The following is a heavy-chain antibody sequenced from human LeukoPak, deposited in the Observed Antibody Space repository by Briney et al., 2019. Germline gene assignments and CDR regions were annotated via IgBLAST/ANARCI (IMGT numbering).Heavy chain of an antibody. V-gene: IGHV3-23*01. D-gene: IGHD5-18*01. Sequence: GGSLRLSCAASGFTFSSFAMSWVRQAPGKGLEWVSLLSGSGDSTYYADSVRGRFTISRDSSKNTLCLQMNSLRAEDTAVYYCAKGGGFSYGYAPSWGQGAPVTVSS. CDR2: LSGSGDST. CDR3: AKGGGFSYGYAPS. J-gene: IGHJ5*02. CDR1: GFTFSSFA.